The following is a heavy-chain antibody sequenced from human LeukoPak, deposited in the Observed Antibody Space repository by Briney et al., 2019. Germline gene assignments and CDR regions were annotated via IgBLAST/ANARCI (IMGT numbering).Heavy chain of an antibody. Sequence: PSETLSLTCTVSGGSISSYYWGWIRQPPGKGLEWIGYVYYTGSTNYNPSLNSRVTMSIDTSKNQFSLRLSSVTAADTAVYYCARVVGFYDSSAFDLWGQGTLVTVSS. V-gene: IGHV4-59*01. D-gene: IGHD3-22*01. CDR3: ARVVGFYDSSAFDL. CDR2: VYYTGST. CDR1: GGSISSYY. J-gene: IGHJ5*02.